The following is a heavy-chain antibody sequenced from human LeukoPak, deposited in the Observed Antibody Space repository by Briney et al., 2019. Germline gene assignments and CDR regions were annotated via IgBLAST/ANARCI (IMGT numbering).Heavy chain of an antibody. V-gene: IGHV3-23*01. J-gene: IGHJ3*02. Sequence: GGSLRLSCAASGAIFSSYAMSWVRQAPGKGLEWVLLISGSGDYTYYADSVKGRFTISRDNAKNSLYLQMNSLRGEDTALYYCARGGLIQRHAFDIWGQGTMVTVSS. CDR2: ISGSGDYT. D-gene: IGHD1-1*01. CDR1: GAIFSSYA. CDR3: ARGGLIQRHAFDI.